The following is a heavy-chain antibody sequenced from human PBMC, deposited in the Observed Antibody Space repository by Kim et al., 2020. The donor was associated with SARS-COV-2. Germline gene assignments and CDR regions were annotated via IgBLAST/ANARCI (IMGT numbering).Heavy chain of an antibody. CDR1: GFTFDDYA. Sequence: GGSLRLSCAASGFTFDDYAMHWVRQAPGKGLEWVSGISWNSGSIGYADSVKGRFTISRDNAKNSLYLQMNSLRAEDTALYYCAKDNVAVPPWGRAAPRPGYYGMDVWGQGTTVTVSS. D-gene: IGHD3-16*01. CDR3: AKDNVAVPPWGRAAPRPGYYGMDV. J-gene: IGHJ6*02. V-gene: IGHV3-9*01. CDR2: ISWNSGSI.